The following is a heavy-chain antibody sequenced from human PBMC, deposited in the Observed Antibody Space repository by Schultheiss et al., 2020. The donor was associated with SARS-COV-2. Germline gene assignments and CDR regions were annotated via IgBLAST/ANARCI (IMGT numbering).Heavy chain of an antibody. CDR2: IYYSGST. J-gene: IGHJ5*02. CDR1: GGSISSYY. CDR3: ARVGIYYDSSGFSCWFDP. Sequence: SQTLSLTCTVSGGSISSYYWSWIRQPPGKGLEWIGYIYYSGSTNYNPSLKSRVTISVDTSKNQFSLKLSSVTAADTAVYYCARVGIYYDSSGFSCWFDPWGQGTLVTVSS. V-gene: IGHV4-59*01. D-gene: IGHD3-22*01.